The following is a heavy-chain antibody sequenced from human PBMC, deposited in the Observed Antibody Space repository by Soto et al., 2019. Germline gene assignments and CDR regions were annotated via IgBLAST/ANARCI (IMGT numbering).Heavy chain of an antibody. J-gene: IGHJ4*02. CDR2: SSNSGTFS. D-gene: IGHD1-1*01. CDR1: GFTFSDYY. V-gene: IGHV3-11*06. Sequence: SLRLSCEGSGFTFSDYYISWIRQAPGKGLEWISYSSNSGTFSRYADSVKGRFSISRDNTKNLLYLQMNSLRAEGTAVYYCARSGDNYNRLAYWGQGTPVTVSS. CDR3: ARSGDNYNRLAY.